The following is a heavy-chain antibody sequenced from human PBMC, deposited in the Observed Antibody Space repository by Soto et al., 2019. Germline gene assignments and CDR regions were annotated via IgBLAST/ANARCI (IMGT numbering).Heavy chain of an antibody. Sequence: SVKVSCQASGSSFTSYGIKWVRRAPGQGLEWVGWMSTYNENKVYAQKLQGRVAMTMDADTTTAFLDLRHLRSDDTAVYYCAKDAREAATSDVWGQGTLVTVSS. CDR2: MSTYNENK. D-gene: IGHD2-15*01. CDR1: GSSFTSYG. V-gene: IGHV1-18*01. J-gene: IGHJ3*01. CDR3: AKDAREAATSDV.